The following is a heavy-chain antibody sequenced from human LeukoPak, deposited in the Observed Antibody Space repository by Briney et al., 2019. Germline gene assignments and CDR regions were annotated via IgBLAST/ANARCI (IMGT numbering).Heavy chain of an antibody. CDR2: IRYDGSNK. D-gene: IGHD5-18*01. CDR1: GFTFSSYG. Sequence: GGSLRLSCAASGFTFSSYGMHWVRQAPGKGLEWVAFIRYDGSNKYYADSVKGRFTISRDNSKNTLYLQMNSLRAEDTAVYYCAKRADTAITYYYYYMDVWGKGTTVTISS. J-gene: IGHJ6*03. V-gene: IGHV3-30*02. CDR3: AKRADTAITYYYYYMDV.